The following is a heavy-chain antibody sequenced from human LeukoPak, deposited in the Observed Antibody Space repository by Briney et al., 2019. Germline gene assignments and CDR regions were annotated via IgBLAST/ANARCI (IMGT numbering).Heavy chain of an antibody. CDR2: IYTSGTT. Sequence: SETLSLTCTVSGGSVRRGNYYWTWIRQPAGSGLEWIGRIYTSGTTDYNPSLRTRVTISVDASRNQFSLNLSSVTAADTAVYYCARLSRSGSRVDYWGQGTLVTVSS. D-gene: IGHD5-12*01. CDR3: ARLSRSGSRVDY. V-gene: IGHV4-61*02. J-gene: IGHJ4*02. CDR1: GGSVRRGNYY.